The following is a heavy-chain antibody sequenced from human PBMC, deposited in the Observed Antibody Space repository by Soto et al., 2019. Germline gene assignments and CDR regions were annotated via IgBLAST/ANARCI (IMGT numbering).Heavy chain of an antibody. D-gene: IGHD3-22*01. Sequence: QVQLVQCGAEEKKPGASVKVSCKASGYPCTSYAMHWVRQALGQRLEWMGWINAGNGNTKYSQKFQGRVTITRDTSASAAYMELSSLRSEDTAVYYCARGSGYYYWDDYWGQGTLVTVSS. CDR1: GYPCTSYA. CDR2: INAGNGNT. CDR3: ARGSGYYYWDDY. V-gene: IGHV1-3*05. J-gene: IGHJ4*02.